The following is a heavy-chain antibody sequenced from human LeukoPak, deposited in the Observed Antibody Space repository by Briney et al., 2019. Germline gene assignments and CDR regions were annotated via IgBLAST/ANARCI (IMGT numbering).Heavy chain of an antibody. Sequence: ASVKVSCKASGYTFTSYDINWVRLATGQGLEWMGWMNPNSGNTGYAQKFQGRVTMTRNTSISTAYMELSSLRSEDTAVYYCARGQWELLGDYYGMDVWGQGTTVTVSS. CDR2: MNPNSGNT. J-gene: IGHJ6*02. V-gene: IGHV1-8*01. CDR3: ARGQWELLGDYYGMDV. D-gene: IGHD1-26*01. CDR1: GYTFTSYD.